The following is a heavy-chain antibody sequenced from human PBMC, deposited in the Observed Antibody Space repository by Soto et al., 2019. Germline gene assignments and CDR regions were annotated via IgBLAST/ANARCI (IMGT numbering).Heavy chain of an antibody. CDR1: GLTLSNYW. CDR2: INSDGITT. J-gene: IGHJ5*02. V-gene: IGHV3-74*03. D-gene: IGHD2-15*01. Sequence: EVQLVESGGGPVQAGGSLRLSCAASGLTLSNYWMQWVRQGPGKGLVWVAHINSDGITTKYAESVKGRFTISRDDAKNMLYLQMNSLSHDDTAVYYCAKVKGGSGARGDPLDLWGQGILVTVSS. CDR3: AKVKGGSGARGDPLDL.